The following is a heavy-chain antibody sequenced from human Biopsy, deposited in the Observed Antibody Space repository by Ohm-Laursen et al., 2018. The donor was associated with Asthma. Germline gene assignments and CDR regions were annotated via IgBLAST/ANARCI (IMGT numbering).Heavy chain of an antibody. D-gene: IGHD3-3*02. Sequence: RSLRLSCAASGIIFSNYAIYWVRQAPGQGLEWVAVIWPDGTEKYYADSVKGRFTISRDNPVNKMFLQMNSLRAEDTAVYYCARTFHFWSPYHAEHYQLWGQGTLVTVSS. J-gene: IGHJ1*01. CDR1: GIIFSNYA. CDR2: IWPDGTEK. V-gene: IGHV3-33*07. CDR3: ARTFHFWSPYHAEHYQL.